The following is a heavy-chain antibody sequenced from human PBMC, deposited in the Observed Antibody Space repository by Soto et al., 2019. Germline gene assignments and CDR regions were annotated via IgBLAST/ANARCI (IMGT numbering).Heavy chain of an antibody. Sequence: SETLSLTCTVSGGSISSGDYYWSWIRQPPGKGLEWIGYIYYSGSTYYNPSLKSRVTISVDTSKNQFSLKLSSVTAADTAVYYCARDFLPVPVATTSWGQGPLVT. V-gene: IGHV4-30-4*01. CDR1: GGSISSGDYY. D-gene: IGHD5-12*01. J-gene: IGHJ5*02. CDR2: IYYSGST. CDR3: ARDFLPVPVATTS.